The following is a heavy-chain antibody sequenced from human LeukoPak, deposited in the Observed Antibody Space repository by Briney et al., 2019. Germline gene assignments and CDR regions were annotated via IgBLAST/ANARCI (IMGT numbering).Heavy chain of an antibody. CDR3: ARGAGTYYDFWSGYKNYYMDV. J-gene: IGHJ6*03. Sequence: GAPVKVSCKASGYTFTSYDINWVRQATGQGLEWMGWMNPNSGNTGYAQKFQGRVTITRNTSISTAYMELSSLRSEDTAVYYCARGAGTYYDFWSGYKNYYMDVWGKGTTVTVSS. CDR1: GYTFTSYD. D-gene: IGHD3-3*01. V-gene: IGHV1-8*03. CDR2: MNPNSGNT.